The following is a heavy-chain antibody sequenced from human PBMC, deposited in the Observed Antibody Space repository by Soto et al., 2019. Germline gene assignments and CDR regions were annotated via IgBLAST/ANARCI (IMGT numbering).Heavy chain of an antibody. CDR1: GFTFSSYS. CDR3: ARPYCSGGSCYVDV. V-gene: IGHV3-48*01. Sequence: GGSLRLSCAASGFTFSSYSMNWVRQAPGKGLEWVSYISSRSDTIYYADSVKGRFTISRDNAKKSLYLQMNSLRAEDTAVYYCARPYCSGGSCYVDVWGKGTRVTVSS. D-gene: IGHD2-15*01. J-gene: IGHJ6*03. CDR2: ISSRSDTI.